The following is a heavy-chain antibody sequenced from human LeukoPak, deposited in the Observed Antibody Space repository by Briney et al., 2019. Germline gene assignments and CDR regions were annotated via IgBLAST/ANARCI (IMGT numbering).Heavy chain of an antibody. CDR2: ITPNSGGT. Sequence: ASVRVSCKASGYTFTDYYIHWVRQAPGQGLEWMGWITPNSGGTNYAQKFQDRVTMTRDTSITTASMELSRLRSDDTAVYYCARGVMSNDYNDYFDYWGQGVLVTVSS. CDR3: ARGVMSNDYNDYFDY. D-gene: IGHD4-11*01. V-gene: IGHV1-2*02. CDR1: GYTFTDYY. J-gene: IGHJ4*02.